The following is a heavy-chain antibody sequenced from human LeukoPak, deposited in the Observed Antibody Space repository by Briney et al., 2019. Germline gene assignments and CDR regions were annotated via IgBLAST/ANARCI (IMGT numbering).Heavy chain of an antibody. Sequence: GGSLRLSCAASGFPFSSYSMNWVRQAPGKGLEWVSYISSSGRTTYYADSVKGRFTISRDNAKNSLYLHMDSLRAEDTAVYFCARDSYSDSSGYWGYFDFWGQGTLVTVSS. V-gene: IGHV3-48*01. CDR1: GFPFSSYS. J-gene: IGHJ4*02. D-gene: IGHD3-22*01. CDR3: ARDSYSDSSGYWGYFDF. CDR2: ISSSGRTT.